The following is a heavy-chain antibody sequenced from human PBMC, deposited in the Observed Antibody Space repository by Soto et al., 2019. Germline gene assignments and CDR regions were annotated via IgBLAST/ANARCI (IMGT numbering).Heavy chain of an antibody. Sequence: PGGSLRLSCAASGFTFSSYSMNWVRQAPGKGLEWVSYISSSSSTIYYADSVKGRFTISRDNAKNSLYLQMNSLRDEDTAVYYCARGQLDILTGYYYYYYYGMDVWGQGTTVTV. CDR3: ARGQLDILTGYYYYYYYGMDV. D-gene: IGHD3-9*01. J-gene: IGHJ6*02. V-gene: IGHV3-48*02. CDR2: ISSSSSTI. CDR1: GFTFSSYS.